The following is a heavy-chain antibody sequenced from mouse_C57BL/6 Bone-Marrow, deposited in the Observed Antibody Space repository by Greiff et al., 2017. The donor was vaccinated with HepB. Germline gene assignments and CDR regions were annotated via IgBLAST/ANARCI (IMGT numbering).Heavy chain of an antibody. CDR1: GYSITSGYY. D-gene: IGHD1-1*01. CDR2: VSYDGSN. J-gene: IGHJ1*03. Sequence: EVQLQQSGPGLVKPSQSLSLTCSVTGYSITSGYYWNWIRQFPGNKLEWMGYVSYDGSNNYNPSLKNRISITRDTSKNQFFLKLNSVTTEDTATYYCARVLLLRERYFDVWGTGTTVTVSS. CDR3: ARVLLLRERYFDV. V-gene: IGHV3-6*01.